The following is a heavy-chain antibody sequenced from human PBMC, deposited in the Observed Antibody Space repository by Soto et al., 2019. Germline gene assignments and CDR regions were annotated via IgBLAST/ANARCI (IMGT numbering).Heavy chain of an antibody. CDR1: GYTFTGYY. J-gene: IGHJ6*02. CDR3: ARETTRSANIVLMVYAVGMDV. Sequence: GASVKVSCKASGYTFTGYYMHWVRQAPGQGLEWMGWINPNSGGTNYAQKFQGRVTMTRDTSISTAYMELSRLRSDDTAVYHCARETTRSANIVLMVYAVGMDVWGQGTTVTVSS. V-gene: IGHV1-2*02. CDR2: INPNSGGT. D-gene: IGHD2-8*01.